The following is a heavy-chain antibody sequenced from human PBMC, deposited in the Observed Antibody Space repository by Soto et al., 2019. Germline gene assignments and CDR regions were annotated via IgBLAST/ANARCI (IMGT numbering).Heavy chain of an antibody. CDR3: ARDLTREGDYYDRSGYYLDY. D-gene: IGHD3-22*01. Sequence: ASVKVSCKASGYTFTRYYMHWVRQVPGQGLEWMGIINPSDDATSYAEKFQGRLTMTKDTSTSTVYMEMSSLRSEDTAVYYCARDLTREGDYYDRSGYYLDYWGQGTLVTVSS. CDR2: INPSDDAT. V-gene: IGHV1-46*01. CDR1: GYTFTRYY. J-gene: IGHJ4*02.